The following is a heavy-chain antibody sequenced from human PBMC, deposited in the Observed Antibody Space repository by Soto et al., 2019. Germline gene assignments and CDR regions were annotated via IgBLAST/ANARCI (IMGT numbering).Heavy chain of an antibody. D-gene: IGHD3-10*01. CDR3: ATSLIRGVITTYFGY. V-gene: IGHV3-30-3*01. Sequence: QVQLVESGGGVVQPGRSLRLSCAASGFTFSSYVIHWVRQAPGKGLEWVAVISHDGSNKYYADSVKGRFTISRDNSKNTLYLQMNNLRAEDTAVYYCATSLIRGVITTYFGYWGQGTLLTVSS. CDR2: ISHDGSNK. CDR1: GFTFSSYV. J-gene: IGHJ4*02.